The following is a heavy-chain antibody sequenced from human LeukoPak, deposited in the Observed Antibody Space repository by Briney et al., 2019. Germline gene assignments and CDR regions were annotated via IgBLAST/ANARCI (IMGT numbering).Heavy chain of an antibody. V-gene: IGHV3-30*02. Sequence: GGSLRLSCAASGFTFSSYGMHWVRQAPGKGLEWVAFIRYDGSNKYYADSVKGRFTISRDNSKNTLYLQMNSLRAEDTAVYYCAKDGDDFWSGYPGPDYWGQGTLVTVSS. CDR3: AKDGDDFWSGYPGPDY. J-gene: IGHJ4*02. D-gene: IGHD3-3*01. CDR2: IRYDGSNK. CDR1: GFTFSSYG.